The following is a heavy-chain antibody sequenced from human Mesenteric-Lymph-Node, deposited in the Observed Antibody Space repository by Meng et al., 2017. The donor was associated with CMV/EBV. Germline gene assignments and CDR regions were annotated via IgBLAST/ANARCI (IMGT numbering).Heavy chain of an antibody. J-gene: IGHJ5*02. CDR1: GGSFSGFA. D-gene: IGHD3-3*01. CDR3: ARVWSGPPNDL. CDR2: IYYSGST. Sequence: SQTLSLTCGVYGGSFSGFAWSWIRQPPGKGLEWIGSIYYSGSTYYNPSLKSRVTISVDTSKNQFSLKLSSVTAADTAVYYCARVWSGPPNDLWGQGTLVTVSS. V-gene: IGHV4-34*01.